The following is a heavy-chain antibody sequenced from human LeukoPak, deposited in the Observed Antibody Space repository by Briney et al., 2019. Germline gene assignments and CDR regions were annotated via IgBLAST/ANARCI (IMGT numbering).Heavy chain of an antibody. CDR1: GYSFTSYW. D-gene: IGHD2-21*02. J-gene: IGHJ6*04. CDR3: VRFFGYCGGDCYGDV. V-gene: IGHV5-51*01. Sequence: GESLKISCKGSGYSFTSYWIGWVRQMPGKGLGWMGIIYPGDSDTRYSPSFQGQVTISADKSISTAYLQWSSLKASDTAMHYCVRFFGYCGGDCYGDVWGKGTTVTVSS. CDR2: IYPGDSDT.